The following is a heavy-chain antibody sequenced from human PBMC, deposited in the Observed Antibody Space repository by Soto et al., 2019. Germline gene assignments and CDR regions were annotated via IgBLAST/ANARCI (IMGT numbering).Heavy chain of an antibody. CDR3: ARDLGGSYFWFDP. CDR2: INAGNGNT. CDR1: GYTFTSYA. D-gene: IGHD1-26*01. J-gene: IGHJ5*02. Sequence: GASVKVSCEASGYTFTSYAMHWVRQAPGQRLEWMGWINAGNGNTKYSQKFQGRVTITRDTSASTAYMELSSLRSDDTAVYYCARDLGGSYFWFDPWGQGTLVTVSS. V-gene: IGHV1-3*01.